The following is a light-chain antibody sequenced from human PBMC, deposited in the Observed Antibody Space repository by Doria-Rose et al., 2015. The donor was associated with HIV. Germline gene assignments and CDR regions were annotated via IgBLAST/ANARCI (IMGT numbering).Light chain of an antibody. Sequence: EIGMTQSPGTLSLSPGERATLSCRASQSVRSNSLTWYQQRPGQAPRLLIYGASNRAIGIPDRSSGSGSGTDFTLTISRLEPEDFAVYYCQHYGNSPLYTFGQGTKLDIK. CDR2: GAS. CDR3: QHYGNSPLYT. V-gene: IGKV3-20*01. J-gene: IGKJ2*01. CDR1: QSVRSNS.